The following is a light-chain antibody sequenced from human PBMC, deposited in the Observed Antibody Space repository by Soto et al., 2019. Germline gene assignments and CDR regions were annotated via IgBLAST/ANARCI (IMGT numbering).Light chain of an antibody. CDR3: QQYGSSQGLT. CDR2: GAS. V-gene: IGKV3-15*01. J-gene: IGKJ4*01. Sequence: EIVMTQSPATLSVSPGERATLSCRASQSVSSNLAWYQQKPGQAPRLLIYGASTRATGIPARFSGSGSGTEFTLTISSLQSEDFAVYYCQQYGSSQGLTFGGGTKVDIK. CDR1: QSVSSN.